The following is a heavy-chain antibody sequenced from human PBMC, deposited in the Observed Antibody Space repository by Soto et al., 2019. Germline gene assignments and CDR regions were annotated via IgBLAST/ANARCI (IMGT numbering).Heavy chain of an antibody. Sequence: SETLSLTCAVYGGSFSGYYWSWIRQPPGKGLEWIGEINHSGSTNYNPSLKSRVTISVDTSKNQFSLKLSSVTAADTAVYYCARTASSSWYVDYYYYMDVWGNGTTVTVSS. CDR2: INHSGST. J-gene: IGHJ6*03. CDR3: ARTASSSWYVDYYYYMDV. D-gene: IGHD6-13*01. V-gene: IGHV4-34*01. CDR1: GGSFSGYY.